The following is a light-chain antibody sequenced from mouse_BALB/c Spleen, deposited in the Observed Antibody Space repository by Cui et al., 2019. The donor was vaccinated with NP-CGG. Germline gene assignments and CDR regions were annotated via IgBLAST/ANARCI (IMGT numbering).Light chain of an antibody. CDR3: ALWYSNHWV. Sequence: QAVVTHESVLTTSPGETVTHTCRSSTGAVTTSNYANWVQEKPDHLFTGLIGGTNNRAPGVPARFSGSLIGDKAALTITGAQTEDEAIYFCALWYSNHWVFGGGTKLTVL. V-gene: IGLV1*01. CDR1: TGAVTTSNY. CDR2: GTN. J-gene: IGLJ1*01.